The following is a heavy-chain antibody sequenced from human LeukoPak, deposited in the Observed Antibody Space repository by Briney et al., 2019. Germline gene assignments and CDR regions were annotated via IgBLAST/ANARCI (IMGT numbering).Heavy chain of an antibody. CDR3: ARDVSWASAFDI. Sequence: PGGSLLLSCAASGFTFSSYAMSWVRQAPGKGLEWVSAISGSGGSTYYADSVKGRFTISRDNSKNTLYLQMNSLRAEDTAVYYCARDVSWASAFDIWGQGTMVTVSS. CDR1: GFTFSSYA. CDR2: ISGSGGST. J-gene: IGHJ3*02. D-gene: IGHD1-26*01. V-gene: IGHV3-23*01.